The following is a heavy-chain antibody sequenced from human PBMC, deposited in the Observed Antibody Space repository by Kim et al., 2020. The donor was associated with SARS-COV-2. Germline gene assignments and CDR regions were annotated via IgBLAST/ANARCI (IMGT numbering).Heavy chain of an antibody. J-gene: IGHJ4*02. CDR3: AKASVVRGVQGIAY. CDR2: ISYDGSNN. Sequence: GGSLRLSCAASGFTFSSYGMHWVRQAPGKGLEWVAFISYDGSNNYYADSVKGRFTISRDTSKNTLCLPMNSLSTADTAVYYCAKASVVRGVQGIAYWGQG. D-gene: IGHD3-10*01. CDR1: GFTFSSYG. V-gene: IGHV3-30*18.